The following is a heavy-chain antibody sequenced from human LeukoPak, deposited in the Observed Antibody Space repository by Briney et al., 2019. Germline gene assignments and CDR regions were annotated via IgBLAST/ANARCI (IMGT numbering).Heavy chain of an antibody. Sequence: GSSVNVSYKASGGIFRSYAVSWVRQAPGQGLEWMGRIIPILGIANYAQKFQGRVTITADKSTSTAYMDLSSLRSEDTAVYYCARDLPPFYFDYSGQGALFTVSS. CDR3: ARDLPPFYFDY. CDR2: IIPILGIA. V-gene: IGHV1-69*04. CDR1: GGIFRSYA. J-gene: IGHJ4*02.